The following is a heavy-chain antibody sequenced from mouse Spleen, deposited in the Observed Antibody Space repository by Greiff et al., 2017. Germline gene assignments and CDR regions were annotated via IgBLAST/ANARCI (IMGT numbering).Heavy chain of an antibody. J-gene: IGHJ2*01. CDR2: IRLKSDNYAT. CDR3: TRLTEDY. V-gene: IGHV6-3*01. D-gene: IGHD4-1*01. CDR1: GFTFSYYW. Sequence: EVHLVESGGGLVQPGGSMKLSCVASGFTFSYYWMNWVRQSPDKGLEWIAQIRLKSDNYATHYAESVKGRFTISRDDSKSGVYLQMNNLRAEDTGIYYCTRLTEDYWGQGTTLTVSS.